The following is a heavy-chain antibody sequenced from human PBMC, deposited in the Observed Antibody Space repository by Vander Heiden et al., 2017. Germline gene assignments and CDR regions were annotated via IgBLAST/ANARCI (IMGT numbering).Heavy chain of an antibody. CDR1: GFSLSNARMG. D-gene: IGHD1-26*01. J-gene: IGHJ4*02. V-gene: IGHV2-26*01. Sequence: QVTLKESGPVLVKPTETLTLTCTVSGFSLSNARMGVSWIRQPPGKALEWLAHIFSNDEKSKSQVVLTMTNMDPVDTATYYCARIGNSGSYYSWGQGTLVTVSS. CDR2: IFSNDEK. CDR3: ARIGNSGSYYS.